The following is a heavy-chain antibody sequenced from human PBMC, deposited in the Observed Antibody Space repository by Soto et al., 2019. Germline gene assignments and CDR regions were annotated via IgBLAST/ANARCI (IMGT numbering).Heavy chain of an antibody. CDR2: IKRDGSNK. D-gene: IGHD6-13*01. J-gene: IGHJ3*02. Sequence: EVQLVESGGTLVQPGGSLRLSCEGSGFTFGSYWMTWVRQAPGKGLEWVANIKRDGSNKSYLDSVRGRFTISRDNAKNSLYLQMSSLRAEDTALYYCARDVSPGISSLYLDAFDMWGQGTMVTVSS. V-gene: IGHV3-7*05. CDR1: GFTFGSYW. CDR3: ARDVSPGISSLYLDAFDM.